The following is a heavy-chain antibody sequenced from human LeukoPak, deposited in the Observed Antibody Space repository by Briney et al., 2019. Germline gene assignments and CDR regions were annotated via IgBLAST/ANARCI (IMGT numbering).Heavy chain of an antibody. CDR1: GYTFTSHD. CDR3: ARDGYDSSGYYSGYYYYYMDV. J-gene: IGHJ6*03. V-gene: IGHV1-69*05. D-gene: IGHD3-22*01. Sequence: GASVKVSCKASGYTFTSHDINWVRQAPGQGLEWMGRIIPIFGTANYAQKFQGRVTITTDESTSTAYMELSSLRSEDTAVYYCARDGYDSSGYYSGYYYYYMDVWGKGTTVTVSS. CDR2: IIPIFGTA.